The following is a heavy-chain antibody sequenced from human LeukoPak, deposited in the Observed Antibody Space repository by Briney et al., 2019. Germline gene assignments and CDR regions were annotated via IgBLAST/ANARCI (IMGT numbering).Heavy chain of an antibody. CDR2: ISSSAGST. D-gene: IGHD5-18*01. Sequence: GGSLRLSCAASEFTFSSYAMSWVRQAPGKGLEWVSVISSSAGSTYYADSVQGRFTFSRDNSKNTLYLQMNSLRAEDTAVYYCAKDLEGYHAYMDVWGKGTTVTVSS. CDR3: AKDLEGYHAYMDV. J-gene: IGHJ6*03. CDR1: EFTFSSYA. V-gene: IGHV3-23*01.